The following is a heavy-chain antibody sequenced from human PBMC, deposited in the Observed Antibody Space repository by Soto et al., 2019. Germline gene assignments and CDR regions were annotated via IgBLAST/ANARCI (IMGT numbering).Heavy chain of an antibody. CDR3: ASGRNYYDSSGPFDY. Sequence: EGSLRLSCAASGFTFSSYGMHWVRQAPGKGLEWVAVIWYDGSNKYYADSVKGRFTISRDNSKNTLYLQMNSLRAEDTAVYYCASGRNYYDSSGPFDYWGQGTLVTVSS. V-gene: IGHV3-33*01. J-gene: IGHJ4*02. D-gene: IGHD3-22*01. CDR1: GFTFSSYG. CDR2: IWYDGSNK.